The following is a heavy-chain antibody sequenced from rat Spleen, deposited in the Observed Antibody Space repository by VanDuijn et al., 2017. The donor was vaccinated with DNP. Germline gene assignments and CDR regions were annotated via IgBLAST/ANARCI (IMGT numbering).Heavy chain of an antibody. CDR1: GYSITSNY. CDR2: ISYSGST. D-gene: IGHD1-7*01. CDR3: ARWTRYFDY. V-gene: IGHV3-1*01. Sequence: EVPLQESGSGLVKPSQSLSLTCSVTGYSITSNYWGWIRKFPGNKLEYIGHISYSGSTNYNPSLKSRLSITRDTSKNHFFLHLNSVTTEDTATYYCARWTRYFDYWGQGVMVTVSS. J-gene: IGHJ2*01.